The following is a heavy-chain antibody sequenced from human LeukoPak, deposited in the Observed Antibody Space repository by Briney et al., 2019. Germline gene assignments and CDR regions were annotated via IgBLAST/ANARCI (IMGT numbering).Heavy chain of an antibody. CDR2: MNQDGSEK. CDR1: GFTFSNYW. V-gene: IGHV3-7*01. J-gene: IGHJ4*02. Sequence: PGGSLRLSCAASGFTFSNYWMTWVRQAPGKGLEWVANMNQDGSEKYYVDSMKGRFTISRDNAKNSLYLQMNSLRAEETAIYYCWRRDYLGPGTLVTVSS. CDR3: WRRDY.